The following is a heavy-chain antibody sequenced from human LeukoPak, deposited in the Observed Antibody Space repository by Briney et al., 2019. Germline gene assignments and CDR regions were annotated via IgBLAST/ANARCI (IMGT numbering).Heavy chain of an antibody. J-gene: IGHJ3*02. CDR1: GYTLTELS. CDR2: FDPEDGET. Sequence: ASVKVSCKVSGYTLTELSMHWVRQAPGKGLEWMGGFDPEDGETIYAQKFQDRVTMTEDTSTDTAYMELSSLRSEDTAVYYCATDRSGWYKDAFDIWGQGTMVTVSS. V-gene: IGHV1-24*01. CDR3: ATDRSGWYKDAFDI. D-gene: IGHD1-14*01.